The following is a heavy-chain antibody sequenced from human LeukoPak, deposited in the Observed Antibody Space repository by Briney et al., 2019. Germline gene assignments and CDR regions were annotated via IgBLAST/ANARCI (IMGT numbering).Heavy chain of an antibody. J-gene: IGHJ5*02. CDR3: ARAVPGNWFDP. CDR1: GGSISSYY. D-gene: IGHD6-19*01. Sequence: PSETLSLTCTVSGGSISSYYWSWIRQPPGKGLEWIGYIYYSGSTNYNPSLKSRVTISVDTSKNQFSLKLSSVTAADTAVYYWARAVPGNWFDPWGQGTLVTVSS. V-gene: IGHV4-59*08. CDR2: IYYSGST.